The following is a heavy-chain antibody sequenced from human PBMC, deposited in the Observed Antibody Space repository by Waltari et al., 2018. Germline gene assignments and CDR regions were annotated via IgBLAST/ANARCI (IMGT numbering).Heavy chain of an antibody. CDR2: IDTSGST. D-gene: IGHD3-10*01. CDR3: ARGGYYGGGFNWFDP. V-gene: IGHV4-61*02. Sequence: QVQLQESGPGLVKPSQTLSLTCTVSGGSISSGSYYWSWIRQPAGKGLEWIGRIDTSGSTNYNPSLKSRVTISVDPSKNQFSLKLSSVTAADTAVYYCARGGYYGGGFNWFDPWGQGTLVTVSS. J-gene: IGHJ5*02. CDR1: GGSISSGSYY.